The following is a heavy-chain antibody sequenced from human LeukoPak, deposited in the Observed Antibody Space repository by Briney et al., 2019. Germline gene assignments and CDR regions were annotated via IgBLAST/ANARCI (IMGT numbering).Heavy chain of an antibody. V-gene: IGHV1-8*01. CDR3: ARFYDRAARDAFDI. D-gene: IGHD3-22*01. Sequence: ASLKASCKASGDTLSRVDINWVRQTTRQRLWWMGWMNPNSGNRGYAQKFQGRVTMTRNTSISTAYMELSSLRSEDTAVYYCARFYDRAARDAFDIWGQGTMVTVSS. J-gene: IGHJ3*02. CDR2: MNPNSGNR. CDR1: GDTLSRVD.